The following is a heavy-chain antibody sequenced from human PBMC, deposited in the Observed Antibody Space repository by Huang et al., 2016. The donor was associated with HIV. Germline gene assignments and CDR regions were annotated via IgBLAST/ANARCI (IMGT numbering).Heavy chain of an antibody. Sequence: QVQLVQSGAEVKKPGASVKVSCTASGYTFSNYDINWVRQAPGQGLEGMGGMNPNSGNTGYARKVQGRVTMTRSTSISTAYMELSRLRFEDTAVYYCATLPPVNYGRSGGRVRDYWGQGSLVTVSS. V-gene: IGHV1-8*01. D-gene: IGHD2-15*01. CDR3: ATLPPVNYGRSGGRVRDY. CDR1: GYTFSNYD. CDR2: MNPNSGNT. J-gene: IGHJ4*02.